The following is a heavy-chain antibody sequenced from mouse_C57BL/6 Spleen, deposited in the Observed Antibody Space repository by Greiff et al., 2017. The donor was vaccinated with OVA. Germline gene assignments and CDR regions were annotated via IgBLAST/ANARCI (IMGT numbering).Heavy chain of an antibody. CDR2: IDPSDSET. J-gene: IGHJ4*01. D-gene: IGHD1-1*01. CDR1: GYTFTSYW. V-gene: IGHV1-52*01. Sequence: QVQLKQPGAELVRPGSSVKLSCKASGYTFTSYWMHWVKQRPIQGLEWIGNIDPSDSETHYNQKFKDKATLTVDKSSSTAYMQLSSLTSEDSAVYYCAREDYYGSSYLGDYWGQGTSVTVSS. CDR3: AREDYYGSSYLGDY.